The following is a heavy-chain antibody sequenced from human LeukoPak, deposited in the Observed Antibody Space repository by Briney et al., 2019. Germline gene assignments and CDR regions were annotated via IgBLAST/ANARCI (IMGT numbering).Heavy chain of an antibody. V-gene: IGHV1-58*02. J-gene: IGHJ5*02. D-gene: IGHD1-26*01. CDR3: AADLYSGSYLEYNWFDP. Sequence: SVKVSCKASGFTFTSSAMQWVRQARGQRLEWIGWNVVGSGNTNYAQKFQERVTITRDMSTSTAYMELSSLRSEDTAVYYCAADLYSGSYLEYNWFDPWGQGTLVTVSS. CDR1: GFTFTSSA. CDR2: NVVGSGNT.